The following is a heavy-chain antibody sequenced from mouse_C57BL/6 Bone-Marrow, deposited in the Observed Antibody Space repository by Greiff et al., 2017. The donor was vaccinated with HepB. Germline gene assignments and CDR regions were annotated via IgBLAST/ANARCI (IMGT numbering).Heavy chain of an antibody. CDR2: IDPSDSET. Sequence: QVQLQQPGAELVRPGSSVKLSCKASGYTFTSYWMHWVKQRPIQGLEWIGNIDPSDSETHYNQKFKDKATLTVDKSSSTAYMQLSSLTSEDSAVYYCAAYGNYEGSAYWGQGTLVTVSA. CDR3: AAYGNYEGSAY. D-gene: IGHD2-1*01. CDR1: GYTFTSYW. V-gene: IGHV1-52*01. J-gene: IGHJ3*01.